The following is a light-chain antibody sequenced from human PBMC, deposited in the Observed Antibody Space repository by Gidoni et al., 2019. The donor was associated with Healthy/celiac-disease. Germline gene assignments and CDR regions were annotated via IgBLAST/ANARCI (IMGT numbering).Light chain of an antibody. CDR3: QQYDTLPLT. Sequence: DSQMTQSPSSLSASVGDRVTITCQASQDISNYLNWYQQKPGKAPKLLFYDASNLETGVPSRCSGSGSGTDFTFTISSLQPEVIATYYCQQYDTLPLTFGQGTRVEIK. CDR1: QDISNY. J-gene: IGKJ5*01. V-gene: IGKV1-33*01. CDR2: DAS.